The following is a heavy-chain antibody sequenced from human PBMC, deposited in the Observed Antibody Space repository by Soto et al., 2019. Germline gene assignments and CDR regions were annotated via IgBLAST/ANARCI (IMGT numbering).Heavy chain of an antibody. CDR3: ARATQSYYDTSGYYSYVH. D-gene: IGHD3-22*01. J-gene: IGHJ4*02. CDR2: INWNGGSK. CDR1: GFSFDEYA. V-gene: IGHV3-20*04. Sequence: AGGSLRLSCAASGFSFDEYAVTWVRQAPGKGLEWVAGINWNGGSKGYADSVKGRFTISRDNAKSSLYLQMNNLRAEDTAFYFSARATQSYYDTSGYYSYVHWGQGAQVTVSS.